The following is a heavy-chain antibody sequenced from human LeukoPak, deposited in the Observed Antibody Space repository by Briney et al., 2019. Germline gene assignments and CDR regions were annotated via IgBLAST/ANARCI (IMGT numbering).Heavy chain of an antibody. J-gene: IGHJ3*02. Sequence: ASVKVSCKASGYTFTGYYMHWVRQAPGQGLEWMGWINPNSGGANYAQKFQGRVTMTRDTSISTAYMELSRLRSDDTAVYYCARVLVSGGYYDFWSGHFLGAFDIWGQGTMVTVSS. V-gene: IGHV1-2*02. CDR2: INPNSGGA. D-gene: IGHD3-3*01. CDR1: GYTFTGYY. CDR3: ARVLVSGGYYDFWSGHFLGAFDI.